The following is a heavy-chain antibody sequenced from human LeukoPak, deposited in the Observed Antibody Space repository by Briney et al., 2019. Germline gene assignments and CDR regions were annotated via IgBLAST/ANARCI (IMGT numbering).Heavy chain of an antibody. CDR1: GFTFSSYW. J-gene: IGHJ4*02. CDR2: IKQDGSEK. Sequence: GGSLRLSCAASGFTFSSYWMSWVRQAPGKGLEWVANIKQDGSEKYYVDSVKSRFTISRDNAKNSLYLQMNSLRAEDTAVYYCARDRGDYGDYVPGYWGQGTLVTVSS. V-gene: IGHV3-7*01. D-gene: IGHD4-17*01. CDR3: ARDRGDYGDYVPGY.